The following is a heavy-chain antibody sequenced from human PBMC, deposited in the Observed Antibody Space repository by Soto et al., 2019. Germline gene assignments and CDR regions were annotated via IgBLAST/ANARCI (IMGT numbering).Heavy chain of an antibody. V-gene: IGHV3-21*01. J-gene: IGHJ6*02. CDR3: ARDTPSSSYYYYGMDV. CDR1: GFTFSSYS. D-gene: IGHD6-6*01. CDR2: ISSSSSYI. Sequence: LRLSCAASGFTFSSYSMNWVRQAPGKGLEWVSSISSSSSYIYYADSVKGRFTISRDNAKNSLYLQMNSLRAEDTAVYYCARDTPSSSYYYYGMDVWGQGTTVTVSS.